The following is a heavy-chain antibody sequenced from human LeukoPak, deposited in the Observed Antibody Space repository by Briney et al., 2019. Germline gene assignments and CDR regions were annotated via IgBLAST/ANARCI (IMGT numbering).Heavy chain of an antibody. Sequence: ASVTVSFTASGYTFTGYYMHWVRQAPEQGLEWMGRINPNSGGTNYAQKFQGRVTMTRDTSISTAYMELSRLRSDDTAVYYCAREGVVATYYFDYWGQGTLVTVSS. J-gene: IGHJ4*02. CDR3: AREGVVATYYFDY. D-gene: IGHD5-12*01. CDR2: INPNSGGT. CDR1: GYTFTGYY. V-gene: IGHV1-2*06.